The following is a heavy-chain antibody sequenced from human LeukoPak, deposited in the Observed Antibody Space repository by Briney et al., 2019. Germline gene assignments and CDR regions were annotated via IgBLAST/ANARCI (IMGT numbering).Heavy chain of an antibody. Sequence: ASVKVSCKASGYTLTSYYMHWVQQAPGQGLEWMGIINPSGGSTSYAQKFQGRVTMTRDTSTSTVYMELSSLRSEDTAVYYCAREELAVAASWDYWGQGTLVTVSS. J-gene: IGHJ4*02. CDR3: AREELAVAASWDY. D-gene: IGHD6-19*01. CDR1: GYTLTSYY. CDR2: INPSGGST. V-gene: IGHV1-46*01.